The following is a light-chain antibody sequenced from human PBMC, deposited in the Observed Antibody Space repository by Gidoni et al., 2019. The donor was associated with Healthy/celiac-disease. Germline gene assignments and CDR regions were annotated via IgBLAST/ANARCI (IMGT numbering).Light chain of an antibody. CDR2: AAS. CDR3: QQSYSARRT. CDR1: QSISSY. V-gene: IGKV1-39*01. Sequence: DIQMTQSPSSLSASVGYRVTITCRASQSISSYLNWYQQKPGKAPKLLIYAASSLQSGVPSRFSGSRSGTDFTLTISSLQPEDFATYYCQQSYSARRTFGQGTKVEIK. J-gene: IGKJ1*01.